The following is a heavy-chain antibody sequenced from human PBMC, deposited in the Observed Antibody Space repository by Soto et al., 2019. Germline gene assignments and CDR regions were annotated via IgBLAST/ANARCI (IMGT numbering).Heavy chain of an antibody. CDR2: IYPGDSDT. CDR1: GYSFTNNW. J-gene: IGHJ6*02. D-gene: IGHD4-4*01. Sequence: GESLKISCKGSGYSFTNNWIGWVRQMPGKGLGWMGIIYPGDSDTRYSPSFQGQVTISADKSISTAYLQWSSLKASDTAMYYCEKRSNSQYAMDVWGQGTTVTVSS. CDR3: EKRSNSQYAMDV. V-gene: IGHV5-51*01.